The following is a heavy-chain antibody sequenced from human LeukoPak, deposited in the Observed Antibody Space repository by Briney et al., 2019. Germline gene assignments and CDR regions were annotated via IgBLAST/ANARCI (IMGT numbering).Heavy chain of an antibody. CDR1: GFTFSSYA. Sequence: GGSLRLSCAASGFTFSSYAMHWVRQAPGKGLEWVAVISYDGSNKYYADSVKGRFTISRDNSKNTLYLQMNSLRAEDTAVYYCARDISSTSCYGGGCGDWLDPWGQGTLVTVSS. CDR2: ISYDGSNK. D-gene: IGHD2-2*01. J-gene: IGHJ5*02. V-gene: IGHV3-30*04. CDR3: ARDISSTSCYGGGCGDWLDP.